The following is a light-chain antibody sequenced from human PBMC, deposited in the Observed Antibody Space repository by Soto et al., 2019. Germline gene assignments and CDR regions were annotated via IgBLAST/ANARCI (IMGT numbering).Light chain of an antibody. J-gene: IGLJ7*01. CDR3: CSYGGSMAV. Sequence: QSVLTQPASVSGSPGQPITISCTGTSSDVGSHNLVSWYQQHTGQAPKLMIYEVSKRPLGVSARFSASKSGNTASLTISGLQAEDEADYYCCSYGGSMAVFGGGTQLTVL. CDR1: SSDVGSHNL. CDR2: EVS. V-gene: IGLV2-23*02.